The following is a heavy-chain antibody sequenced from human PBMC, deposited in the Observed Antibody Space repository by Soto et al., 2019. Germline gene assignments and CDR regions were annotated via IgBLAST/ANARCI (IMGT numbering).Heavy chain of an antibody. CDR3: ATVTISSYYYYYMDV. V-gene: IGHV1-24*01. CDR1: GYTLTELS. Sequence: ASVKVSCKVSGYTLTELSMHWVRQAPGKGLEWMGGFDPEDGETIYAQKFQGRVTMTEDTSTDTAYMELSSLRSEDTAVYYCATVTISSYYYYYMDVWGKGTTVTVSS. J-gene: IGHJ6*03. CDR2: FDPEDGET. D-gene: IGHD3-3*01.